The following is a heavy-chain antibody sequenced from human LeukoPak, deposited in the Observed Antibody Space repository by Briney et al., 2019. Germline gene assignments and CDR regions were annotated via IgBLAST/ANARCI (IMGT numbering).Heavy chain of an antibody. CDR1: GDSVSSNSAA. CDR2: TYYRSKWYY. CDR3: ARDPVGGSTILDY. J-gene: IGHJ4*02. V-gene: IGHV6-1*01. D-gene: IGHD1-26*01. Sequence: SQTLSLTCAISGDSVSSNSAAWNWIRQSPSRGLEWLGRTYYRSKWYYDYAVAVKSRISINPDTSKNQFSQQLSSVTPEDTAVYYCARDPVGGSTILDYWGQGTLVTVSS.